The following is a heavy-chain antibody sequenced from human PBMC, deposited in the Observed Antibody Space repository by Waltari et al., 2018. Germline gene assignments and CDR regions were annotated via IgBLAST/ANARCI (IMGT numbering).Heavy chain of an antibody. CDR2: IYYSGST. CDR1: GGSISSYH. J-gene: IGHJ5*02. V-gene: IGHV4-59*01. Sequence: QVQLQESGPGLVKPSETLSLTCTVSGGSISSYHWSWIRQPPGKGLEWIGYIYYSGSTNYNPALKSRVTISVDTSKNQFSLKLSSVTAADTAVYYCARGSYYCDPWGQGTLVTVSS. D-gene: IGHD3-10*01. CDR3: ARGSYYCDP.